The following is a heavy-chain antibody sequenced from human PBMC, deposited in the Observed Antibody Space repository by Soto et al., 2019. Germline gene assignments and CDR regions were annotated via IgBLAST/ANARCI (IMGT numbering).Heavy chain of an antibody. J-gene: IGHJ3*02. Sequence: GGSLRLSCAASGFTFSSYGMHWVRQAPGKGLEWVAVISYDGSNKYYADSVKGRFTISRDNSKNTLYLQMNSLRAEDTAVYYCAKVTTGSSWYLAFDIWGQGTMVTVSS. CDR3: AKVTTGSSWYLAFDI. V-gene: IGHV3-30*18. CDR2: ISYDGSNK. D-gene: IGHD6-13*01. CDR1: GFTFSSYG.